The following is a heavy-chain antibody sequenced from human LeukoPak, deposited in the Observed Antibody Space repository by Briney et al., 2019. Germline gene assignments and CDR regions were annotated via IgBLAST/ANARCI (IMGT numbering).Heavy chain of an antibody. Sequence: GGSLRLSCAASGFTFDDYGMSWVRQAPGKGLEWVSGINWNGGSTGYADSVKGRFTISRDNAKNTLYLQMNSLRVEDTAVYYCARRGAVAGTGDYWGQGTLVTVSS. CDR3: ARRGAVAGTGDY. J-gene: IGHJ4*02. V-gene: IGHV3-20*04. CDR1: GFTFDDYG. D-gene: IGHD6-19*01. CDR2: INWNGGST.